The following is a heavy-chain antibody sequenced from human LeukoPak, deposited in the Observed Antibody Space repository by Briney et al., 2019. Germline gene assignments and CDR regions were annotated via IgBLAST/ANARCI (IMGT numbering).Heavy chain of an antibody. D-gene: IGHD3-3*01. V-gene: IGHV1-2*02. Sequence: GASVKVSCKPSGYTFIGHYIHWVRQAPGQGLEWMGWINPNGGGTNYAQKFQGRVTMTRDTSISTAYMELSRLRSDDTAVYYCARDPRMLLRFLEWPGEYFDYWGQGTLVTVSS. CDR2: INPNGGGT. CDR1: GYTFIGHY. CDR3: ARDPRMLLRFLEWPGEYFDY. J-gene: IGHJ4*02.